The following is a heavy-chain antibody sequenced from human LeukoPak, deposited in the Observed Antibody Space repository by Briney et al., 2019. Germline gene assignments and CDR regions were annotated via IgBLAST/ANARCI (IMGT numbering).Heavy chain of an antibody. CDR2: ISGSGDAT. CDR3: AKAKGGL. V-gene: IGHV3-23*01. D-gene: IGHD2-15*01. J-gene: IGHJ4*02. Sequence: PGGSLRLSCVASGFTFSIYTMTWFRQAPEKGLEWVSSISGSGDATYFADSVRGRFTLSRDNSRNTLFLQMDSLRVDDTAVYYCAKAKGGLWGQGTLATVSS. CDR1: GFTFSIYT.